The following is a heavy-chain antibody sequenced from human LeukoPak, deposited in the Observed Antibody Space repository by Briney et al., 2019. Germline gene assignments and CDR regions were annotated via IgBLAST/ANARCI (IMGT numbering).Heavy chain of an antibody. CDR2: IYYSGST. V-gene: IGHV4-39*07. J-gene: IGHJ4*02. D-gene: IGHD3-9*01. CDR1: SGSISSTSYY. Sequence: SETLSLTCTVSSGSISSTSYYWGWIRQPPGKGLEWIGTIYYSGSTYYKPSLKSRVTISVDTSKNQFSLKLSSVTAADTAVYYCARGVLTGYFPYYFDYWGQGTLVTVSS. CDR3: ARGVLTGYFPYYFDY.